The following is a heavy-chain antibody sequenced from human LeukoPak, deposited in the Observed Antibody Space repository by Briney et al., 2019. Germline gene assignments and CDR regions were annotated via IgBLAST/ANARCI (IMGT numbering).Heavy chain of an antibody. J-gene: IGHJ5*02. D-gene: IGHD4-23*01. V-gene: IGHV1-69*05. CDR2: IIPIFGTA. Sequence: VASVKVSCKASGGTFSSYAISWVRRAPGQGLEWMGGIIPIFGTANYAQKFQGRVTITTDESTSTAYMELSSLRSEDTAVYYCASRDDYGGKLDPWGQGTLVTVSS. CDR3: ASRDDYGGKLDP. CDR1: GGTFSSYA.